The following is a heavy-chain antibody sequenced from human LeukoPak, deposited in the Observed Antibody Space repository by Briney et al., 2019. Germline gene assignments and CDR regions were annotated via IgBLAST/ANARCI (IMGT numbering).Heavy chain of an antibody. Sequence: ASVKVSCKVSRYTLTELSMHWVRQAPGKGLEWMGGFDPEDGETIYAQKFQGRVTMTEDTSTDTAYMELSSLRSEDTAVYYCATEYGCSGGSCPHWFDPWGQGTLVTVSS. CDR1: RYTLTELS. CDR2: FDPEDGET. V-gene: IGHV1-24*01. J-gene: IGHJ5*02. CDR3: ATEYGCSGGSCPHWFDP. D-gene: IGHD2-15*01.